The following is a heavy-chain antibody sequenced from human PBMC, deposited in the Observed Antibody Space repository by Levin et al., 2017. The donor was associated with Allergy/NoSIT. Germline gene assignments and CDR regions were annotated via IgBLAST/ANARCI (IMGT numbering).Heavy chain of an antibody. J-gene: IGHJ6*02. D-gene: IGHD1-26*01. CDR1: GGSVSSGSYY. Sequence: PSQTLSLTCTVSGGSVSSGSYYWSWIRQPPGKGLEWIGYIYYSGSTNYNPSLKSRVTISVDTSKNQFSLKLSSVTAADTAVYYCARDQSGSYPDWYYGMDVWGQGTTVTVSS. CDR3: ARDQSGSYPDWYYGMDV. CDR2: IYYSGST. V-gene: IGHV4-61*01.